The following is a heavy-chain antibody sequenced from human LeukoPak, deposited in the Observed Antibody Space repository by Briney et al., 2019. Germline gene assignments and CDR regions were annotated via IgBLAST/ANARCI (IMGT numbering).Heavy chain of an antibody. V-gene: IGHV7-4-1*02. J-gene: IGHJ4*02. CDR3: ARDTPPGYCTTTSCYATPDY. CDR2: INTNTGNP. CDR1: GYTFTGYY. Sequence: ASVKVSCKASGYTFTGYYMHWVRQAPGQGLEWMGWINTNTGNPTYAQGFTGRFVFSLDTSVSTAYLQISSLKAEDTAVYYCARDTPPGYCTTTSCYATPDYWGQGTLVTVSS. D-gene: IGHD2-2*01.